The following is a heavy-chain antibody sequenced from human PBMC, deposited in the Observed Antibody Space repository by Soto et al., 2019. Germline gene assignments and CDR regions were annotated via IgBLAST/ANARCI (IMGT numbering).Heavy chain of an antibody. CDR1: GGSISSSSYY. Sequence: SETLSLTCTVSGGSISSSSYYWGWIRQPPGKGLEWIGSIYYSGSTYYNPSLKSRVTISVDTSKNQFSLKLSSVTAADTAVYYCARITKAELSSIDYWGQGTLVPVSS. CDR2: IYYSGST. V-gene: IGHV4-39*01. CDR3: ARITKAELSSIDY. D-gene: IGHD3-16*02. J-gene: IGHJ4*02.